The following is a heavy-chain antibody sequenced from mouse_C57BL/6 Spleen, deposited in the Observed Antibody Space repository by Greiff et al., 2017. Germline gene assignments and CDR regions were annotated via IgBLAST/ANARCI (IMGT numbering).Heavy chain of an antibody. V-gene: IGHV1-15*01. D-gene: IGHD2-4*01. CDR1: GYTFTDYE. Sequence: QVQLQQSGAELVRPGASVTLSCKASGYTFTDYEMHWVKQTPVHGLEWIGAIDPETGGTAYNQKFKGKAILTADKSSSTAYMELRSLTSEDSAVYYCTRDYDEAYWGQGTLVTVSA. J-gene: IGHJ3*01. CDR3: TRDYDEAY. CDR2: IDPETGGT.